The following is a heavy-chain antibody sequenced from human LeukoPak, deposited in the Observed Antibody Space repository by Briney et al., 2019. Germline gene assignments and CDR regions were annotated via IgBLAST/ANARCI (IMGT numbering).Heavy chain of an antibody. CDR1: GYTFGNYD. CDR3: ASELRHQDY. V-gene: IGHV1-8*01. CDR2: MNPNSGNK. Sequence: ASVKVSCKASGYTFGNYDINWVRQATGQGLEWIGWMNPNSGNKGYALKFQGRVTMTSDTSISTAYMELSSLSSEDTAIYYCASELRHQDYWGQGTLVTVSS. J-gene: IGHJ4*02. D-gene: IGHD1-1*01.